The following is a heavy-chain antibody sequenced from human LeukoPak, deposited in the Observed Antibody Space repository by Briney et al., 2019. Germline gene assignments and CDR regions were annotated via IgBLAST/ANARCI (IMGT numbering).Heavy chain of an antibody. CDR2: INPNSGGT. D-gene: IGHD2-8*01. Sequence: ASVKVSCKASGYTFTGYYMHWVRQASGQGLEWMGWINPNSGGTNYAQKFQGRVTMTRDTSISTAYMELSRLRSDDTAVYYCAREGGNDIVLMVYATLGRYYYGMDVWGQGTTVTVSS. J-gene: IGHJ6*02. V-gene: IGHV1-2*02. CDR3: AREGGNDIVLMVYATLGRYYYGMDV. CDR1: GYTFTGYY.